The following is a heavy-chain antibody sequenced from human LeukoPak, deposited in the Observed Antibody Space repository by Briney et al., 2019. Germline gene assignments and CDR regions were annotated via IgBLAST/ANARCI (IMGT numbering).Heavy chain of an antibody. CDR3: ARVRVPYYYGSGSYVDY. J-gene: IGHJ4*02. V-gene: IGHV3-30-3*01. Sequence: GRSLRLSCAASGFTFSSYAMHWVRQAPGKGLEWVAVISYDGSNKYYADSVKGRFIISRDDSKNTLYLQMNSLRAEDTAVYYCARVRVPYYYGSGSYVDYWGQGTLVTVSS. CDR2: ISYDGSNK. D-gene: IGHD3-10*01. CDR1: GFTFSSYA.